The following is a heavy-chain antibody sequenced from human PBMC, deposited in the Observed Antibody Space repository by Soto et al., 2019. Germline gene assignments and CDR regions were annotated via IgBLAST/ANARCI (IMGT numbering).Heavy chain of an antibody. D-gene: IGHD3-10*01. Sequence: QVQLQESGPGLVKPSQTLSLTCTVSGASISSADYHWSWIRQPPGKGLEWIGYFHSSGATYKDPSLKSRVTISVDTSKNQISLKLDSVTAADTAIYYCASIWFGDFDYWGHGTLVTISS. J-gene: IGHJ4*01. V-gene: IGHV4-30-4*01. CDR2: FHSSGAT. CDR1: GASISSADYH. CDR3: ASIWFGDFDY.